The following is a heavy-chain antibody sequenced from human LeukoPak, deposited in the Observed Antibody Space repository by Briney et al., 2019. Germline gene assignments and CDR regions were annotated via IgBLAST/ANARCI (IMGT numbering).Heavy chain of an antibody. CDR1: GYTITGYG. CDR2: INANSGGT. Sequence: GASVKVSCKASGYTITGYGMHWVRQAPGQGLEWMGWINANSGGTNYAQKFQGWVTMTRDTSISTAYMELSRLRSDDTAVYYCARARDYGGNSGDAFDIWGQGTMVTVSS. J-gene: IGHJ3*02. CDR3: ARARDYGGNSGDAFDI. V-gene: IGHV1-2*04. D-gene: IGHD4-23*01.